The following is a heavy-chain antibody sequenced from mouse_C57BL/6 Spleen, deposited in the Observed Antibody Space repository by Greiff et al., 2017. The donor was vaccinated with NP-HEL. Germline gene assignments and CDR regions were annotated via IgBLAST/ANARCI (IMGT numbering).Heavy chain of an antibody. J-gene: IGHJ4*01. Sequence: VKLMESGPELVKPGASVKISCKASGYAFSSSWMNWVKQRPGKGLEWIGRIYPGDGDTNYNGKFKGKATLTADKSSSTAYMQLSSLTSEDSAVYFCASITTVVANAMDYWGQGTSVTVSS. CDR1: GYAFSSSW. CDR3: ASITTVVANAMDY. CDR2: IYPGDGDT. V-gene: IGHV1-82*01. D-gene: IGHD1-1*01.